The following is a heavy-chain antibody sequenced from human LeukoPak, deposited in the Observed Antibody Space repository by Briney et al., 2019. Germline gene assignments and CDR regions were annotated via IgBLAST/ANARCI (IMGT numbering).Heavy chain of an antibody. CDR3: ARVTIFGVVTKLDY. CDR2: ISAYNGNT. D-gene: IGHD3-3*01. CDR1: GYTFTSYG. V-gene: IGHV1-18*01. Sequence: ASVKVSCKASGYTFTSYGISWVRQAPAQGLEWMGWISAYNGNTNYAQKLQGRVSMTTDTSTSTAYMELRSLRSDDTAVYYCARVTIFGVVTKLDYWGQGTLVTVSS. J-gene: IGHJ4*02.